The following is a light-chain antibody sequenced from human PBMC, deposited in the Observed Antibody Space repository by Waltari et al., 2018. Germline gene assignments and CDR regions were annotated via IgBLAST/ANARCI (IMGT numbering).Light chain of an antibody. J-gene: IGKJ1*01. CDR3: QYYGT. CDR1: QSISGW. V-gene: IGKV1-5*03. Sequence: DIQMTQSPPTLSASVGDRATITCRASQSISGWLAWYQQKPGRAPKLLIFKASILESGVPSRFSGSGSGIEFTLTISSLQPDDFATYFCQYYGTFGQGTKVEIK. CDR2: KAS.